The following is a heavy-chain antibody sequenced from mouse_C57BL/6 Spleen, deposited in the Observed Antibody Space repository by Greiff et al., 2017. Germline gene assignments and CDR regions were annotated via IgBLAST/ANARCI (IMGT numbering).Heavy chain of an antibody. CDR3: TGQLRLLDY. V-gene: IGHV6-3*01. CDR1: GFTFSNYW. Sequence: EVHLVESGGGLVQPGGSMKLSCVASGFTFSNYWMNWVRQSPDKGLEWVAQIRLKSDNYATPYAESVKGRFTISRDDSKSSVYLQMNNLRAEDTGIYYCTGQLRLLDYWGQGTTLTVSS. J-gene: IGHJ2*01. D-gene: IGHD3-2*02. CDR2: IRLKSDNYAT.